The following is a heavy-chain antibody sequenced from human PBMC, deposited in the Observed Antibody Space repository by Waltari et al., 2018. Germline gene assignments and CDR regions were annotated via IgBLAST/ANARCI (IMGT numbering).Heavy chain of an antibody. J-gene: IGHJ5*02. Sequence: QVVESGGGLVQPGGSLRLSCAASGFTFSSYWMHWVRQAPGKGLVWVSRISTDGSSTNYADSVKGRFTISRDNAKNTPYLQMNSLRAEDTAVYYCARDPVVPKADNWFDPWGQGTLVTVSS. D-gene: IGHD2-2*01. V-gene: IGHV3-74*01. CDR3: ARDPVVPKADNWFDP. CDR2: ISTDGSST. CDR1: GFTFSSYW.